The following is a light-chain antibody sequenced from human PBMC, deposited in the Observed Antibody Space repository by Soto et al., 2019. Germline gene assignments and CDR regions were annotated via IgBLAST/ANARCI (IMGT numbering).Light chain of an antibody. J-gene: IGKJ1*01. V-gene: IGKV3-11*01. CDR3: QQRSDWPWT. CDR2: DSS. CDR1: QSISSY. Sequence: EVVLTQSPDTLSLPPGERATLSCRASQSISSYLAWYRQKPGQAPRLLIYDSSNRAAGIPARFSGSGSGTDFTLTVSSLEPEDFVVYYCQQRSDWPWTFGQGTNVDIK.